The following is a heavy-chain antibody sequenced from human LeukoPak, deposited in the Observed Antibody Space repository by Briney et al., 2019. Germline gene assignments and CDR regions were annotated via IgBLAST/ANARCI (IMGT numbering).Heavy chain of an antibody. CDR2: ISGSGGST. CDR3: AKLPTVTTSMDY. Sequence: GGSLRLSCAASGFTFSSYAMSWVRQGPGKGLGGVSAISGSGGSTYYADSVKGRFTISRDNSKNTLYLQMNSLRAEDTAVYYCAKLPTVTTSMDYWGQGTLVTVSS. V-gene: IGHV3-23*01. CDR1: GFTFSSYA. D-gene: IGHD4-17*01. J-gene: IGHJ4*02.